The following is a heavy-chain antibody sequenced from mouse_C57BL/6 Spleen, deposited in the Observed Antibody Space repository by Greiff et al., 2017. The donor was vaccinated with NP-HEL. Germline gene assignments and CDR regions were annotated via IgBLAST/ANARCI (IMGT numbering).Heavy chain of an antibody. CDR2: IYPGSGNT. Sequence: QVQLKESGPELVKPGASVKISCKASGYSFTSYYIHWVKQRPGQGLEWIGWIYPGSGNTKYNEKFKGKATLTADTSSSTAYMQLSSLTSEDSAVYYCARWGTVVADYWGQGTTLTVSS. CDR3: ARWGTVVADY. V-gene: IGHV1-66*01. CDR1: GYSFTSYY. J-gene: IGHJ2*01. D-gene: IGHD1-1*01.